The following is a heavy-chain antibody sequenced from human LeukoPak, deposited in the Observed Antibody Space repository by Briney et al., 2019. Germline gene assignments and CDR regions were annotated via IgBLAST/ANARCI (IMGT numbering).Heavy chain of an antibody. D-gene: IGHD6-19*01. CDR2: ISSSSSTI. CDR1: GFIFSNYN. J-gene: IGHJ4*02. V-gene: IGHV3-48*01. CDR3: AREVGIAVAGTFDY. Sequence: GGSLRLSCAASGFIFSNYNMNWVRQTPGKGLEWLSYISSSSSTIYYADSVKGRFTISRDNAKNSLYLQMNSLRAEDTAVYYCAREVGIAVAGTFDYWGQGTLVTVSS.